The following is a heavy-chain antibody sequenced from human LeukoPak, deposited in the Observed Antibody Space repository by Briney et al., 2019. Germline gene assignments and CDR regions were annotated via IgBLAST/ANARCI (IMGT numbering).Heavy chain of an antibody. CDR2: IAETA. CDR3: ARVVTAILGVYYCCMDV. Sequence: GASVKVSCKASGFTFATYTISWVRQAPGQGLEWLGWIAETANYAQKFQGRLTMTADTSTSTAYMELRSLRSDDTAVYYCARVVTAILGVYYCCMDVWGKGTTVTVSS. D-gene: IGHD2-21*02. CDR1: GFTFATYT. J-gene: IGHJ6*03. V-gene: IGHV1-18*04.